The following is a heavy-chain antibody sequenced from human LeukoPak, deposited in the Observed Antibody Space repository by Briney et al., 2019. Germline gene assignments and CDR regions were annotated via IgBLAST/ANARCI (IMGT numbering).Heavy chain of an antibody. J-gene: IGHJ2*01. V-gene: IGHV3-21*06. CDR1: GFKFSDSG. CDR2: ISAGGGNT. D-gene: IGHD1-26*01. CDR3: TRDQPTKDWYFDL. Sequence: RTGGSLRLSCSAPGFKFSDSGMSWVRQAPGKGLEWVSHISAGGGNTYYADSVKGRFVISRDNAKNSLYLQMNSLRAEDTAVYYCTRDQPTKDWYFDLWGRGTLVTVSS.